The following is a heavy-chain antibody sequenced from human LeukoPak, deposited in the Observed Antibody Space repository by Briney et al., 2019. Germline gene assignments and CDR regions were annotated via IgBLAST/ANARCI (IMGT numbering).Heavy chain of an antibody. J-gene: IGHJ4*02. D-gene: IGHD2-2*01. Sequence: GGSLRLSCAASGFTFSNYWMHWVRQAPGKGLVWVSRINSDGRSTNYADSVKGRFTISRDNAKNSLYLQMNSLRAEDTAVYYCARDKVAAAPGDYWGQGTLVTVSS. CDR3: ARDKVAAAPGDY. CDR2: INSDGRST. V-gene: IGHV3-74*01. CDR1: GFTFSNYW.